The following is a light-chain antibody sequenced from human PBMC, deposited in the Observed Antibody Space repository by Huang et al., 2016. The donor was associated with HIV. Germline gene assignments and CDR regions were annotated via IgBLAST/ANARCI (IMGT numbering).Light chain of an antibody. V-gene: IGKV4-1*01. J-gene: IGKJ5*01. CDR1: QSVLYSSTNKKH. CDR2: WAA. Sequence: DIVMTQSPDSLAVSLGERATINCKSSQSVLYSSTNKKHLGWYQQKPGQPPKLLIYWAATRESGVPDRFSGGVSGTDFTLTISSLQAEDVAVYYCHQYFSPPPTFGQGTRLEIK. CDR3: HQYFSPPPT.